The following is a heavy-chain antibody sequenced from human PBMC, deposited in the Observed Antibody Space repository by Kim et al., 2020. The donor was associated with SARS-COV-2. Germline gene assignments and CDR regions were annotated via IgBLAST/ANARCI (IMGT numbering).Heavy chain of an antibody. Sequence: SETLSLTCSVHGGSLKLFYWSWIRQAPGKGLEWIGDINHSGDIDYNPPLRSRVTISFDTSKNQFSLKMKSMTAADMGIYYCTRGFDHTKAGVDWDQGTLVTVAS. CDR2: INHSGDI. CDR3: TRGFDHTKAGVD. J-gene: IGHJ4*02. CDR1: GGSLKLFY. V-gene: IGHV4-34*01. D-gene: IGHD2-8*01.